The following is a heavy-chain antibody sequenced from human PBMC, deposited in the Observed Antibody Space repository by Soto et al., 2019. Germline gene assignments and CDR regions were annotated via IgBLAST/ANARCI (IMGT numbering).Heavy chain of an antibody. CDR2: IYSGGST. Sequence: PGGSLRLSCAASGFTVSSNYMSWVRQAPGKGLEWVSVIYSGGSTYYADSVKGRFTISRDNSKNTLYLQMNGLRAEDTAVYYCARDRIMITFGGANYYMDVWGKGTTVTVSS. CDR1: GFTVSSNY. V-gene: IGHV3-66*01. D-gene: IGHD3-16*01. J-gene: IGHJ6*03. CDR3: ARDRIMITFGGANYYMDV.